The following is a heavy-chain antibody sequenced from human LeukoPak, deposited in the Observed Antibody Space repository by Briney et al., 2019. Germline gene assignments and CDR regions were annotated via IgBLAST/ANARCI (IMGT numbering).Heavy chain of an antibody. CDR2: LSGSGGST. CDR1: GFTFSSYA. V-gene: IGHV3-23*01. J-gene: IGHJ6*02. Sequence: GASLSLSCAASGFTFSSYATSWVRRAPGKGLEWVSLLSGSGGSTYYADSVKGRFTISRDSSKNTLYLQMNSLRAEDTAVYYCARQEYCGGDCFFSMDVWGQGTTVTVSS. CDR3: ARQEYCGGDCFFSMDV. D-gene: IGHD2-21*02.